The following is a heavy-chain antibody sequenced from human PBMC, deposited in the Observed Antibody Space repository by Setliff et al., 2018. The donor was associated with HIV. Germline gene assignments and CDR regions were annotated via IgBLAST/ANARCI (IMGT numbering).Heavy chain of an antibody. CDR3: ARDPAPSSSASYFQH. V-gene: IGHV1-46*01. CDR1: GYTFTSYY. D-gene: IGHD6-6*01. Sequence: ASVKVSCKASGYTFTSYYTHWVRQAPGQGLEWMGIINPSSGSTTYAQKFQGRATMTRDTSTSTVYMELSSLRSEDTAVYYCARDPAPSSSASYFQHWGQGTPVTVSS. J-gene: IGHJ1*01. CDR2: INPSSGST.